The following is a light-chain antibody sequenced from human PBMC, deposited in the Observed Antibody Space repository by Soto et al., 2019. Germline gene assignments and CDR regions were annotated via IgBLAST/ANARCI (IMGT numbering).Light chain of an antibody. Sequence: AIQMTQSPSSLSASVGDRVTITCRASQGIRDELGWYQQKAGKAPNLLISAASRLQSGVPSRFSGGGSGTDFTLTISSLQPEDFATYYCLQDYDYPRTCGQGTKVELK. CDR3: LQDYDYPRT. V-gene: IGKV1-6*01. J-gene: IGKJ1*01. CDR1: QGIRDE. CDR2: AAS.